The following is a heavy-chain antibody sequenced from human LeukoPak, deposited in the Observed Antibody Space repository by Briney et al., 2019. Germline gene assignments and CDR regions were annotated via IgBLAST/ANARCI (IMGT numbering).Heavy chain of an antibody. V-gene: IGHV3-48*03. CDR1: GFTFSSYE. J-gene: IGHJ4*02. Sequence: PGRSLRLSCAASGFTFSSYEMNWVRQAPGKGLEWVSYISSSGSTIYYADSVKGRFTISRDNAKNSLYLQMNSLRAEDTAVYYCARVIGEALAAAGTAFDYWGQGTLVTASS. CDR3: ARVIGEALAAAGTAFDY. D-gene: IGHD6-13*01. CDR2: ISSSGSTI.